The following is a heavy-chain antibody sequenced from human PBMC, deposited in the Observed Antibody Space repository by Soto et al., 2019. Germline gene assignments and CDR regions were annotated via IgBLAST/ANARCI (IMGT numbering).Heavy chain of an antibody. CDR3: ATGYGDYEDYYYYYYMDV. D-gene: IGHD4-17*01. Sequence: ASVNVSCKVSGYTLTELSMHWVRQAPGKGLEWMGGFDPEDGETIYAQKFQGRVTMTEDTSTDTAYMELSSLRSEDTAVYYCATGYGDYEDYYYYYYMDVWGEGTTVTVSS. CDR1: GYTLTELS. CDR2: FDPEDGET. J-gene: IGHJ6*03. V-gene: IGHV1-24*01.